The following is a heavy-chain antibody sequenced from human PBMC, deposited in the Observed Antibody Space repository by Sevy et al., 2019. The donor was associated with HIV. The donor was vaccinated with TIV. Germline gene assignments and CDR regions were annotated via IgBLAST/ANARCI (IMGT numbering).Heavy chain of an antibody. CDR2: IKNENEGGTT. CDR3: TTDWSSGTTWVRAFDL. J-gene: IGHJ3*01. CDR1: GFPFSDAW. Sequence: GGSLRLSCAASGFPFSDAWMNWVRQAPGKGLEWLGLIKNENEGGTTDYAAPVKGRFTISRDDSRNTLFLQMSSLKTEDTAIYCCTTDWSSGTTWVRAFDLWGQGTMVTVSS. V-gene: IGHV3-15*01. D-gene: IGHD1-7*01.